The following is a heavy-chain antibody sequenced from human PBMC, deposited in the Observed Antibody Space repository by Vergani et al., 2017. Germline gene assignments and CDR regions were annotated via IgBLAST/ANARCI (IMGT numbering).Heavy chain of an antibody. CDR3: ARGGVVVLPRYFDY. CDR1: GGSFSGYY. J-gene: IGHJ4*02. V-gene: IGHV4-34*01. CDR2: INHSGST. D-gene: IGHD3-22*01. Sequence: QVQLQQWCAGLLKPSETLALTCAVYGGSFSGYYWSWIRQPPGKGLEWIGEINHSGSTNYNPSLKSRVTISVDTSKNQFSLKLSSVTAADTAVYYCARGGVVVLPRYFDYWGQGTLVTVSS.